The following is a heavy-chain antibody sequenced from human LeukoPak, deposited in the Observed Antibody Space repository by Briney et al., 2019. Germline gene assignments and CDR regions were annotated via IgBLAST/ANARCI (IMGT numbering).Heavy chain of an antibody. CDR2: IHYSGGP. CDR3: ATAGYCSGGICYSGFFDY. CDR1: GGSISSYY. V-gene: IGHV4-59*06. J-gene: IGHJ4*02. Sequence: SETLSLTCTVSGGSISSYYWSWIRQHPGKGLEWIGYIHYSGGPSYNPSLKSRVTISLDTSKNQFSLSLSSMTAADTAVYYCATAGYCSGGICYSGFFDYWGQGTLVTVSS. D-gene: IGHD2-15*01.